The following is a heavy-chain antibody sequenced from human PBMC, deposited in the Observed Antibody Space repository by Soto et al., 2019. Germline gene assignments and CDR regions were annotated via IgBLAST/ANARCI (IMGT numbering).Heavy chain of an antibody. V-gene: IGHV3-53*02. J-gene: IGHJ4*02. CDR3: AREGNGNYFDY. Sequence: EVQLVETGGGLIQPGGSLRLSCAASGFTVSSNYMSWVRQAPGKGLEWVSVIYSGGSTYYADSVKGRFTISRDNTKNTLYLQMNSLRAEDTAVYYCAREGNGNYFDYWGQGTLVTVSS. CDR1: GFTVSSNY. D-gene: IGHD1-1*01. CDR2: IYSGGST.